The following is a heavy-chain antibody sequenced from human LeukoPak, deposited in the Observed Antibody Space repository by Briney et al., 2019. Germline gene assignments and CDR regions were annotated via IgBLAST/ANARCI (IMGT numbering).Heavy chain of an antibody. J-gene: IGHJ5*02. V-gene: IGHV1-18*01. CDR3: ARAEELLDWFDP. D-gene: IGHD1-26*01. Sequence: ASVKVSCKASGYTFTTYGISWVRQAPGQGLEWMGWISAYNGHTNYAQKLQGRVTMTTDTSTNTAYRELRSLRSDDTAVYYCARAEELLDWFDPWGQGTLVTVSS. CDR2: ISAYNGHT. CDR1: GYTFTTYG.